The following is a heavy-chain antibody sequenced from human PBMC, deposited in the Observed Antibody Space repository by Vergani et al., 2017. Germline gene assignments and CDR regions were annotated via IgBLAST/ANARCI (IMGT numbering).Heavy chain of an antibody. CDR1: GYTLTGYY. CDR3: ARDKGKYSSCAFDI. V-gene: IGHV1-2*02. Sequence: QVQLVQSGAEVKKPGASVKVSCKASGYTLTGYYMHWVRQAPGQGLEWMGWITPNTGGTNYAQKFQGRVTMTRDTSISTAYMELSRLRSDDTAVYYCARDKGKYSSCAFDIWGQGTMVTVSS. D-gene: IGHD6-6*01. J-gene: IGHJ3*02. CDR2: ITPNTGGT.